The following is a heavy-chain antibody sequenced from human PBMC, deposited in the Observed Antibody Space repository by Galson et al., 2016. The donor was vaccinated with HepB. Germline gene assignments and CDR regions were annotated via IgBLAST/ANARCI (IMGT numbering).Heavy chain of an antibody. CDR3: AKDVHYDFWSALHNYFEY. CDR1: GFTFSSYA. CDR2: ISGNGDSI. V-gene: IGHV3-23*01. Sequence: SLRLSCAASGFTFSSYAMSWVRQAPGKGLEWVSAISGNGDSIYYADSVRGRFTISRDNSKHTLFLQINSLRAEDTAVFYCAKDVHYDFWSALHNYFEYWGQGTLVTVSS. J-gene: IGHJ4*02. D-gene: IGHD3-3*01.